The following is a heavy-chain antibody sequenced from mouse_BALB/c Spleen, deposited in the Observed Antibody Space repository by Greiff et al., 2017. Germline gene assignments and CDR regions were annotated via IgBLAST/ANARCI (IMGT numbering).Heavy chain of an antibody. D-gene: IGHD2-4*01. CDR3: ARGGDYDVAWFAY. CDR2: ISSGGST. J-gene: IGHJ3*01. Sequence: DVKLVESGGGLVKPGGSLKLSCAASGFTFSSYAMSWVRQTPEKRLEWVASISSGGSTYYPDSVKGRFTISRDNARNILYLQMSSLRSEDTAMYYCARGGDYDVAWFAYWGQGTLVTVSA. V-gene: IGHV5-6-5*01. CDR1: GFTFSSYA.